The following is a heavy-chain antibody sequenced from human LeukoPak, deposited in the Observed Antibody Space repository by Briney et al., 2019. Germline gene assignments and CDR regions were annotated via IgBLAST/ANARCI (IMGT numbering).Heavy chain of an antibody. CDR2: VKSDGSNP. Sequence: GGSLRLSCAASRFSFSNYWMHWVRQAPGKGLVWVSRVKSDGSNPSYADSVKGRFTISRDNAENMLYLQMNTLGAEDTAVYYCARDIVSGWGSFDYWGQGPLVTVSS. V-gene: IGHV3-74*01. D-gene: IGHD3-10*01. CDR3: ARDIVSGWGSFDY. J-gene: IGHJ4*02. CDR1: RFSFSNYW.